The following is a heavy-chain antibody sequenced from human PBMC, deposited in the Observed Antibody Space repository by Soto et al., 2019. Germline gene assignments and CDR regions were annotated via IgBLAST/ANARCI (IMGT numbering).Heavy chain of an antibody. D-gene: IGHD3-16*01. V-gene: IGHV1-18*01. CDR3: VMVDNYVTPTPQDV. CDR1: GYIFVNYG. Sequence: QVQLVQSGDEVKKPGASVKVSCKASGYIFVNYGIAWVRQAPGQGLEWMGWISPYTGNTHSATKVQGRLTMTTGTATSTGYMDLGSLTSDDTAVYYCVMVDNYVTPTPQDVWGQGTTVTVSS. J-gene: IGHJ6*02. CDR2: ISPYTGNT.